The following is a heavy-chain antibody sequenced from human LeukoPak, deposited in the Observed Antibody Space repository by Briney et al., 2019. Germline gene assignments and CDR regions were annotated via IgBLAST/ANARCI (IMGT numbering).Heavy chain of an antibody. D-gene: IGHD6-13*01. J-gene: IGHJ4*02. Sequence: PSETLSLTCTVSGYSISSGYYWGWIRQPPGKGLEWIGSIYHSGSTYYNPSLKSRVTISVDTSKNQFSLKLSSVTAADTAVYYCAKGSSSLEGGGSDYWGQGTLVTVSS. V-gene: IGHV4-38-2*02. CDR1: GYSISSGYY. CDR3: AKGSSSLEGGGSDY. CDR2: IYHSGST.